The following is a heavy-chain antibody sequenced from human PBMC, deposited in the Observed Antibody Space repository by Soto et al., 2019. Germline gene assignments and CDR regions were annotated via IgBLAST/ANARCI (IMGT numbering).Heavy chain of an antibody. CDR1: GFTFSSYA. CDR3: ARDLSLTGGPYYFDY. D-gene: IGHD7-27*01. V-gene: IGHV3-23*01. Sequence: GGSLRLSCVASGFTFSSYAMTWVRQAPGKGLEWVSTISGSGGKTYYADSVKGRFTISRDNSKNTVYLQMDSLRAEDMAIYYCARDLSLTGGPYYFDYWGQGTLVTVSS. J-gene: IGHJ4*02. CDR2: ISGSGGKT.